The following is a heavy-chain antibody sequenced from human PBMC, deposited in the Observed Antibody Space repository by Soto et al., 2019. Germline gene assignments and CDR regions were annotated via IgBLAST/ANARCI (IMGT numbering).Heavy chain of an antibody. Sequence: QVQLVQSGAEVQKPGSSVKVSCKASGGTFSSYAISWVRQAPGQGLEWMGGIIPIFGTANYAQKFQGRVTITADESTSTAYMELSSLRSEDTAVYYCASGWWGVIAARPLFDYWGQGTLVTVSS. J-gene: IGHJ4*02. V-gene: IGHV1-69*01. CDR2: IIPIFGTA. D-gene: IGHD6-6*01. CDR3: ASGWWGVIAARPLFDY. CDR1: GGTFSSYA.